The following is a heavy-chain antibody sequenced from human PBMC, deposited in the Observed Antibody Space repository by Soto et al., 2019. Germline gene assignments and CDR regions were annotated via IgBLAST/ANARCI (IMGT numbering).Heavy chain of an antibody. CDR2: IYYSGST. D-gene: IGHD5-12*01. Sequence: QVQLQESGPGLVKPSQTLSLTCTVSGGSISSGGYCWSWIRQHPGKGLEWIGYIYYSGSTYYNPSLKSRVTISVDTSKNQLSLKLSSVTAVDTAVYYCARGSDYEAFDIWGQGTMVTVSS. J-gene: IGHJ3*02. V-gene: IGHV4-31*03. CDR1: GGSISSGGYC. CDR3: ARGSDYEAFDI.